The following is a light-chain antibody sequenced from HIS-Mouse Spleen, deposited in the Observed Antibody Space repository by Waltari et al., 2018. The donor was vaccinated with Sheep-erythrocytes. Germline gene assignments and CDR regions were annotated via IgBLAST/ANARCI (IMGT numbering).Light chain of an antibody. Sequence: QSALTQPASVSGSPGQSITISCTRTSSDVGSYNLVSWYQQHPGKAPKLMIYEGRKRPSGVFNRFSGSKSGNTASLTISGLQAEDESDYYCCSYAGSSTPWVFGGGTKLTVL. CDR1: SSDVGSYNL. CDR3: CSYAGSSTPWV. J-gene: IGLJ3*02. CDR2: EGR. V-gene: IGLV2-23*01.